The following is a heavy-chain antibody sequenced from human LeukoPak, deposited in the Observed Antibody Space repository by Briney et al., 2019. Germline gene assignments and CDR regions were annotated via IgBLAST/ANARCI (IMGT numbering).Heavy chain of an antibody. V-gene: IGHV4-31*03. CDR2: IYYSGST. J-gene: IGHJ4*02. D-gene: IGHD3-3*02. Sequence: SETLSLTCTVSGGSISSGGYYWSWIRQHPGKGLEWIGYIYYSGSTYYNPSLKSRVTISVDTSKNQFSLKLSSVTAADTAVYYCARHFPSRQIDYWGQGTLVTVSS. CDR1: GGSISSGGYY. CDR3: ARHFPSRQIDY.